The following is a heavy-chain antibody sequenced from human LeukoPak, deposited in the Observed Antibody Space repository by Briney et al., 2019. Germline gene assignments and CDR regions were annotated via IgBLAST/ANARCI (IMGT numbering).Heavy chain of an antibody. CDR3: ARGIYNWKSNWFDP. J-gene: IGHJ5*02. D-gene: IGHD1-20*01. CDR2: IYYSGST. Sequence: SETLSLTCTVSGGSISSHYWSWIRQPPGKGLEWIGYIYYSGSTNYNPSLKSRVTISVDTSKNQFSLKLSSVTAADTAVYYCARGIYNWKSNWFDPWGQGTLVTVSS. CDR1: GGSISSHY. V-gene: IGHV4-59*11.